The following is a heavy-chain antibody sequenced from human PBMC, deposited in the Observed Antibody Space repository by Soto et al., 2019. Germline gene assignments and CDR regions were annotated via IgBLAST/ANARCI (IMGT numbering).Heavy chain of an antibody. D-gene: IGHD4-17*01. CDR2: IIPIFGTA. CDR3: ARLSATVTTLNDYYYGMDV. CDR1: GGTFSSYA. Sequence: QVPLVQSGAEVKKPGSSVKVSCKASGGTFSSYAISWVRQAPGQGLEWMGGIIPIFGTANYAQKFQGRVTITADKSTSTAYMELSSLRSEDTAVYYCARLSATVTTLNDYYYGMDVWGQGTTVTVSS. V-gene: IGHV1-69*06. J-gene: IGHJ6*02.